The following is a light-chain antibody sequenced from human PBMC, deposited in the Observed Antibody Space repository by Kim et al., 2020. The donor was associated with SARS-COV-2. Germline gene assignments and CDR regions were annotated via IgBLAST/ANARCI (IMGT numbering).Light chain of an antibody. Sequence: DIQMTQSPSSLSAYVEDRVTITCRASQSIGSYLNWYQHKPGKAPNLLIYGASSLQTGVPSRFSGSGSGTDFTLSITSLQPDDFATYYCQQSYSIPYTFGQGTKLEI. CDR2: GAS. V-gene: IGKV1-39*01. CDR3: QQSYSIPYT. CDR1: QSIGSY. J-gene: IGKJ2*01.